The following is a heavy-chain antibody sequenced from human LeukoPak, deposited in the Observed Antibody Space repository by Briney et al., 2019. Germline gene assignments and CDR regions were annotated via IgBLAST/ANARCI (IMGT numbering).Heavy chain of an antibody. Sequence: PGGSLRLSCAASGFTFNTYSMTWVRQAPGKGLEWVSSISASGGSTNYADSVKGRFTISRDNSKNTVYLQMNSLRAEDTAVYYCAKVMKGSERLTMVRGVIIKTAGLYYMDVWGKGTTVTVSS. CDR2: ISASGGST. CDR1: GFTFNTYS. V-gene: IGHV3-23*01. J-gene: IGHJ6*03. D-gene: IGHD3-10*01. CDR3: AKVMKGSERLTMVRGVIIKTAGLYYMDV.